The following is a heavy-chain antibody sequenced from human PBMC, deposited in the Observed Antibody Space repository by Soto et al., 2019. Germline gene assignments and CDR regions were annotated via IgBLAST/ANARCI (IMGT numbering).Heavy chain of an antibody. CDR3: ASGTNGAFFVY. J-gene: IGHJ4*02. CDR1: GFTFSNYY. V-gene: IGHV3-11*01. Sequence: QVQLVESGGGLVKPGGSLRLSCAASGFTFSNYYMSWIRQAPGKGLEWVSYISSRASTIFYADSVKGRFTISRDNVKNSLYLQMNSLRAEDTAVYYCASGTNGAFFVYWGQGILVDVSS. D-gene: IGHD2-8*01. CDR2: ISSRASTI.